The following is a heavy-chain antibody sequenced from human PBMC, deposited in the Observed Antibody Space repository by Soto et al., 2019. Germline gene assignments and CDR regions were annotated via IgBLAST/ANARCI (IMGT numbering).Heavy chain of an antibody. CDR2: INSDGSST. V-gene: IGHV3-74*01. J-gene: IGHJ6*03. D-gene: IGHD3-3*01. CDR1: GFTFSSYW. Sequence: GGSLRLSCAASGFTFSSYWMHWVRQAPGKGLVWVSRINSDGSSTSYADSVKGRFTITRDNAKNTLYLQMNSLRAEDTAVYYCARVSRFWSGYYYYYYMDVWGKGTTVTVSS. CDR3: ARVSRFWSGYYYYYYMDV.